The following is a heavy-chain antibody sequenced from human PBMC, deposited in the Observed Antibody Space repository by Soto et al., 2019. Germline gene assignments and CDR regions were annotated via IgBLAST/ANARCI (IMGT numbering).Heavy chain of an antibody. D-gene: IGHD4-17*01. CDR3: AKGSSVYGVAPFDS. J-gene: IGHJ4*02. CDR1: GFTFSAYA. V-gene: IGHV3-23*01. CDR2: ISGNGHDT. Sequence: GGSLRLSCAASGFTFSAYAMSWVRQAPGKGLEWVSSISGNGHDTHYADSVKGRFTISRDNSRNTVYLQVNTLRAEDTARYFCAKGSSVYGVAPFDSWGQGTLVTVSS.